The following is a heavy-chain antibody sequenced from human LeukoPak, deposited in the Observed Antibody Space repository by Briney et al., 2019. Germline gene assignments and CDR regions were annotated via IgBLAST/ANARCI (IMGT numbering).Heavy chain of an antibody. J-gene: IGHJ4*02. CDR2: ISDRGDYP. Sequence: GGSLTLSCAGSGLTFSSYAMSWVRQAPGEGLEWVSVISDRGDYPSYADSVRGRFTISRDNSRNTLYLQMISLRPEHPAVYYCAKDTSIGKYCTNGVCSPFDYWGQGTLVTVSS. CDR3: AKDTSIGKYCTNGVCSPFDY. D-gene: IGHD2-8*01. CDR1: GLTFSSYA. V-gene: IGHV3-23*01.